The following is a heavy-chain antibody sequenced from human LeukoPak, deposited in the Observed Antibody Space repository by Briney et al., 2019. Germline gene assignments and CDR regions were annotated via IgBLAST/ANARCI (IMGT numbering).Heavy chain of an antibody. CDR1: GFNFIDYS. J-gene: IGHJ4*01. V-gene: IGHV3-48*01. CDR2: IGISSGNT. D-gene: IGHD5-12*01. Sequence: GGSLRLSCAASGFNFIDYSMNWVRQAPGKGLEWISYIGISSGNTKYADSVKGRFTISRDKARNSLYLQMNSLRVEDTAVYYCARDHRYAFDNWGHGALVTVS. CDR3: ARDHRYAFDN.